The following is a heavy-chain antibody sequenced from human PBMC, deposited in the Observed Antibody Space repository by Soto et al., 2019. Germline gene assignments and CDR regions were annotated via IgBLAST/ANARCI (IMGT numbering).Heavy chain of an antibody. D-gene: IGHD3-22*01. J-gene: IGHJ6*02. Sequence: GSXRLSCAASGFMFGTYWMSCVRQAPGKGLEWVANIKHNGNEKYYADSVKGRFTVSRDNVKNFLHLQMSSLRGDDTGVYFCVRATLSWGHYYFRGLDVWGQGTTVTVSS. CDR1: GFMFGTYW. V-gene: IGHV3-7*01. CDR3: VRATLSWGHYYFRGLDV. CDR2: IKHNGNEK.